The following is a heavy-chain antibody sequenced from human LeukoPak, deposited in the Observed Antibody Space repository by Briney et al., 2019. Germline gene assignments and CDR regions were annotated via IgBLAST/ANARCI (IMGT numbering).Heavy chain of an antibody. CDR1: GFTFSSYW. D-gene: IGHD6-13*01. J-gene: IGHJ4*02. CDR3: AKDRFSGISSWYDY. CDR2: IKQDGSEK. Sequence: HPGGSLRLSCAASGFTFSSYWMSWVRQAPGKGLEWVANIKQDGSEKYYVDSVKGRFTISRDNAKNSLYLQMNSLRAEDTAVYYCAKDRFSGISSWYDYWGQGTLVTVSS. V-gene: IGHV3-7*01.